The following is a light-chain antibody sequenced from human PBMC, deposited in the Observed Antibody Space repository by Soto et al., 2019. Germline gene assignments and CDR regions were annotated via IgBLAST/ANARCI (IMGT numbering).Light chain of an antibody. CDR1: SSDVGGLDY. CDR3: SSYTTSSTYV. CDR2: EVR. J-gene: IGLJ1*01. V-gene: IGLV2-14*01. Sequence: QSVLTQPASVSGSRGQSITISCTGTSSDVGGLDYVSWYQHHPGKAPKLISHEVRSRASGVSDRFSGSKSGNTASLTLSTLQAEDEANSYCSSYTTSSTYVFGTGTKVTVL.